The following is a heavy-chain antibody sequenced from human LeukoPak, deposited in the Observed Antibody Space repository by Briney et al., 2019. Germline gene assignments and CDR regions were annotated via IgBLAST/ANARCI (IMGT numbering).Heavy chain of an antibody. V-gene: IGHV3-74*01. CDR3: ARAYAGGIFDS. CDR1: GFTFSSYW. Sequence: QTGGSLRLSCAASGFTFSSYWMHWVRQAPGKGLVWVSRINSDGSSTSYADSVTGRFTSSRDNAKNTLYLQMNSLRAEDTAMYYCARAYAGGIFDSWGQGTLVTVSS. CDR2: INSDGSST. J-gene: IGHJ4*02. D-gene: IGHD3-16*01.